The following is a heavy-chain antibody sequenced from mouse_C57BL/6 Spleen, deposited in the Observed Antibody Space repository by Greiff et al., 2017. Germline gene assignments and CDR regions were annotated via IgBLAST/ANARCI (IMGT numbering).Heavy chain of an antibody. J-gene: IGHJ4*01. D-gene: IGHD2-3*01. Sequence: EVQLQQPGAELVRPGASVKLSCTASGFNIKDDYMHWVKQRPEQGLEWIGWIDPENGDTEYASKFQGKATITADTSSNTAYLQLSSLTSEDTAVYYCTTRYDGDSMDYWGQGTSVTVSS. CDR1: GFNIKDDY. CDR3: TTRYDGDSMDY. V-gene: IGHV14-4*01. CDR2: IDPENGDT.